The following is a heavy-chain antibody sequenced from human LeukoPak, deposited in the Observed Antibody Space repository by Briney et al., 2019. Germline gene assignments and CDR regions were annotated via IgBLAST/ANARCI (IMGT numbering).Heavy chain of an antibody. CDR1: GFTFSSYA. V-gene: IGHV3-23*01. D-gene: IGHD3-22*01. J-gene: IGHJ5*02. CDR3: AKDQSRYFYDSSAYPRNWFDP. CDR2: ISGSGGST. Sequence: GGSLRLSCAASGFTFSSYAMSRVRQAPGKGLEWVSAISGSGGSTYYADSVKGRFTISRDNSKNTLYLQMNSLRAEDTAVYYCAKDQSRYFYDSSAYPRNWFDPWGQGTLVTVSS.